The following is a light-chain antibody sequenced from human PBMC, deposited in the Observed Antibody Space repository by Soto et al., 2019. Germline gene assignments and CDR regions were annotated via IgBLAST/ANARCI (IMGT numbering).Light chain of an antibody. CDR2: AAS. Sequence: DIQMTQSPSSLSASVGHRVTITCRASQSISSYLNWYQQKPGKAPKLLIYAASSLQSGVPSRFSGSGSGTDFTLTISSLQNEDFATYYCQQSYSTTITFGQGTRLEIK. V-gene: IGKV1-39*01. J-gene: IGKJ5*01. CDR1: QSISSY. CDR3: QQSYSTTIT.